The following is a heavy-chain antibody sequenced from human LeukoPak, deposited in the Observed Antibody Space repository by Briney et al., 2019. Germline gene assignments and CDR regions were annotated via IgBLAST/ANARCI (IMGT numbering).Heavy chain of an antibody. CDR2: ISGRGEST. Sequence: GGSLRLSCVTSGFTFTNSGLGWVRQAPGKGLEWVSSISGRGESTYYADSVKGRFTISRDNSENTLFLQMNTLRVEDTAIYYCAKDRGSARGYDAFDTWGQGTMVTVSS. V-gene: IGHV3-23*01. J-gene: IGHJ3*02. D-gene: IGHD3-10*01. CDR3: AKDRGSARGYDAFDT. CDR1: GFTFTNSG.